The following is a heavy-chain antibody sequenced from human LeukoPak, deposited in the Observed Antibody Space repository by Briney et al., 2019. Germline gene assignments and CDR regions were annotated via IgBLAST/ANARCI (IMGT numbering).Heavy chain of an antibody. D-gene: IGHD4-11*01. J-gene: IGHJ4*02. CDR3: AKADYPFDY. Sequence: GGSLRLSCAASGFTFSSYGMHWVRQAPGKGLEWVAVISYDGSNKYYADSVKGRFTISRDNSKDTLYLQMNSLRAEDTAVYYCAKADYPFDYWGQGTLVTVSS. V-gene: IGHV3-30*18. CDR2: ISYDGSNK. CDR1: GFTFSSYG.